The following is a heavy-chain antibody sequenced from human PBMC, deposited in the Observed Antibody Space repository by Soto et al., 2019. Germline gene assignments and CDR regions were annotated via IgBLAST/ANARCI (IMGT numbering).Heavy chain of an antibody. CDR3: ARASPYGDYALDY. J-gene: IGHJ4*02. CDR1: GGSISSYY. CDR2: ISYSGST. V-gene: IGHV4-59*01. D-gene: IGHD4-17*01. Sequence: SETLSLTCTVSGGSISSYYWIWIRQPPGKGLEWIWYISYSGSTNYNPSLKSRPTISVDTSKNQFSLKLKSLTAADTAVYYCARASPYGDYALDYWGQGTLVTASS.